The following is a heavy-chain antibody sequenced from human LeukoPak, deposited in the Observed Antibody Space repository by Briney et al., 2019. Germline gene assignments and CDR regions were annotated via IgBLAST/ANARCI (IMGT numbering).Heavy chain of an antibody. J-gene: IGHJ4*02. CDR3: ARDTPITGTIDY. CDR1: GGSISSYY. Sequence: SETLSLTCTVSGGSISSYYWSWIRQPPGKGLEWIGYIYYSGSTNYNPSLKSRVTISVDTSKNQFSLKLSSVTAADTAVYYCARDTPITGTIDYWGQGTLVTVSS. V-gene: IGHV4-59*12. CDR2: IYYSGST. D-gene: IGHD1-20*01.